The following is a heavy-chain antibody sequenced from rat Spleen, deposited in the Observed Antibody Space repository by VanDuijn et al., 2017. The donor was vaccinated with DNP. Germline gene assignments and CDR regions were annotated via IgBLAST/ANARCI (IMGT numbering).Heavy chain of an antibody. CDR3: ARWNSGHFDY. CDR1: GFTFSHYY. Sequence: EVQLVESGGGLVQPGRSLKLSCAASGFTFSHYYMAWVRQAPTKGLEWVASISTGGGNTYYRDSVKGRFTISRDNAKNTLYLQMSSLRSEDMATYYCARWNSGHFDYWGQGVMVPVSS. CDR2: ISTGGGNT. J-gene: IGHJ2*01. D-gene: IGHD4-3*01. V-gene: IGHV5-25*01.